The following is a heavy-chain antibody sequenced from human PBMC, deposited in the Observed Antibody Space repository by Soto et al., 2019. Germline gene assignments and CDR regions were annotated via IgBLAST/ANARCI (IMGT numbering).Heavy chain of an antibody. CDR2: IYYSGST. D-gene: IGHD3-16*01. Sequence: QVQLQESGPGLVKPSETLSLTCTVSGGSVSSGSYYWSWIRQPPGKGLEWIGYIYYSGSTNYNPPPQGRGTLSVDTAKDQFSPEGGLVAAGGAGGYFLGGWGGGGFDYWGQGTLVTVSS. V-gene: IGHV4-61*01. CDR1: GGSVSSGSYY. CDR3: GGWGGGGFDY. J-gene: IGHJ4*02.